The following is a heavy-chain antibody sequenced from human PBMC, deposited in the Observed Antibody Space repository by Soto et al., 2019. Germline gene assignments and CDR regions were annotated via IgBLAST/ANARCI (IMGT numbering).Heavy chain of an antibody. D-gene: IGHD3-22*01. CDR1: GFTFDDYA. V-gene: IGHV3-9*01. J-gene: IGHJ4*02. CDR3: AKGNFYDSSGQVDY. Sequence: LRLSCAASGFTFDDYAMHWVRQAPGKGLEWVSGISWNSGSIGYADSVKGRFTISRDNAKNSLYLQMNGLRAEDTALYYCAKGNFYDSSGQVDYWGQGTLVTVSS. CDR2: ISWNSGSI.